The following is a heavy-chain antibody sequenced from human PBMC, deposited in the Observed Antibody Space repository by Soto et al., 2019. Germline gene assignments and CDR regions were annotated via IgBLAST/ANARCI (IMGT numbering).Heavy chain of an antibody. V-gene: IGHV3-21*04. D-gene: IGHD3-3*01. CDR2: ISAENIYI. Sequence: GGSLRLSCTISGFKVGGYTMTWVRQAPGKGLEWVSSISAENIYIFYADAVKGRFTISRDNAKDSVYLDMKRLRTDDTALYYCASAMFMGWSPQAYWGQGTPVTVSS. CDR1: GFKVGGYT. CDR3: ASAMFMGWSPQAY. J-gene: IGHJ4*02.